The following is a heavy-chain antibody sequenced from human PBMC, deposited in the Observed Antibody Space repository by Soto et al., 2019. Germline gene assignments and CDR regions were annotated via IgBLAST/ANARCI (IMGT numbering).Heavy chain of an antibody. V-gene: IGHV4-4*02. Sequence: PSETLSLTCAVSCGSISSSNWWSWVRQPPGKGLEWIGEIYHSGSTNYNPSLKSRVTISVDKSKNQFSLKLSSVTAADTAVYYCASDNSGMVRGVTPFDPWGQGTLVTVSS. CDR2: IYHSGST. CDR3: ASDNSGMVRGVTPFDP. CDR1: CGSISSSNW. J-gene: IGHJ5*02. D-gene: IGHD3-10*01.